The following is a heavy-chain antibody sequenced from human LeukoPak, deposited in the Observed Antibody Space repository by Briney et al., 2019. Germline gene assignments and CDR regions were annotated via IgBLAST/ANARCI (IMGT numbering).Heavy chain of an antibody. Sequence: GGSLRLSCAASGFSFSNYGMDWVRQAPGKGLEWVSGIIGSGGTTYYADSVKGRFTISRDNSKNTLYLQLNNLRIEDTALYYCAKTSLSDPSGHYYYMDVWGKGTTVTVSS. CDR2: IIGSGGTT. D-gene: IGHD3-3*01. V-gene: IGHV3-23*01. CDR3: AKTSLSDPSGHYYYMDV. J-gene: IGHJ6*03. CDR1: GFSFSNYG.